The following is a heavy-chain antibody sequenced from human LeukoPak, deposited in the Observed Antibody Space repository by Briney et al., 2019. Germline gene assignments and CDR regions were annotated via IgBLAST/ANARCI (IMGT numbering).Heavy chain of an antibody. CDR2: IKNKTDGGTT. CDR3: TTEVGAG. Sequence: GGSLRLSCAASGFTFSNAWMSWVRQAPGKGLEWVGRIKNKTDGGTTDYAAPVKGRFTISRDDSKNTLYLQMDSLKTEDTAVYYCTTEVGAGWGQGTLVTVSS. CDR1: GFTFSNAW. V-gene: IGHV3-15*01. J-gene: IGHJ4*02. D-gene: IGHD3-16*01.